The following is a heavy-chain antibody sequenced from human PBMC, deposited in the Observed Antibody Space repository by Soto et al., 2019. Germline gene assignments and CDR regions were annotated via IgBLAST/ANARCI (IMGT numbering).Heavy chain of an antibody. Sequence: SETLSLPGTVSGGASGGDERSGIRQTPGKGLEWIGYIYYSGSTNYNPSLKSRVTISVDTSKNQFSLKLSSVTAADTAVYYCARVKGYDYIWGGFNPWGQGTLVTVSS. CDR2: IYYSGST. D-gene: IGHD3-16*01. J-gene: IGHJ5*02. CDR1: GGASGGDE. CDR3: ARVKGYDYIWGGFNP. V-gene: IGHV4-59*01.